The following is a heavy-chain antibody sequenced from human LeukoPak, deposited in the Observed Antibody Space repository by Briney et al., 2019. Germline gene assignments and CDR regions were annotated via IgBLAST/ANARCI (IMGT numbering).Heavy chain of an antibody. CDR1: GFTVSSNY. J-gene: IGHJ4*02. CDR2: IYSGGST. Sequence: AGGSLRLSCAASGFTVSSNYMSWVRQAPGKGLEWVSIIYSGGSTFYADSVKGRFTISRDNSKNTLYLQMNSLRAEDTAVYYCARARYSGYGIGQIDYWGQGTLVTVSS. D-gene: IGHD5-12*01. CDR3: ARARYSGYGIGQIDY. V-gene: IGHV3-53*01.